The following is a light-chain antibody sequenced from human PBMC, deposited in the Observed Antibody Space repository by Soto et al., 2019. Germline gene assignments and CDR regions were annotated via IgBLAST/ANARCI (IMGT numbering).Light chain of an antibody. V-gene: IGLV2-8*01. CDR1: SSDVGRYNY. Sequence: QSVLTQPPSASGSPGQSVTISCTGTSSDVGRYNYVSWYQQEPGKAPKLIIYEVSKRPSGVPDRFSGSKSGNTASLTVSGLQAEDEADYYCSSYTGSNNLVIFGGGTKLTVL. J-gene: IGLJ2*01. CDR3: SSYTGSNNLVI. CDR2: EVS.